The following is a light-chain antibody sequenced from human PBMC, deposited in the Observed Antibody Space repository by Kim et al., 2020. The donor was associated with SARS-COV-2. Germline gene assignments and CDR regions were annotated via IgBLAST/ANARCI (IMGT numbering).Light chain of an antibody. CDR1: QEIKND. Sequence: ASVGDRVTITCRASQEIKNDLGWYQQKPGKAPKGLIFGASSLRGGVPSRFSGSGFGTEFTLTISSLQPEDFATYYCQQFNSYPLTFGGGTKVDIK. V-gene: IGKV1-17*01. CDR3: QQFNSYPLT. CDR2: GAS. J-gene: IGKJ4*01.